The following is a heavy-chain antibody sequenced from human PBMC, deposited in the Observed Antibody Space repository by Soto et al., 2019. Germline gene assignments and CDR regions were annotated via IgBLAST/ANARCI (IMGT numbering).Heavy chain of an antibody. J-gene: IGHJ6*02. CDR2: IYPGDSDT. D-gene: IGHD2-15*01. CDR1: GYSFTSYW. Sequence: GESLKISCKGSGYSFTSYWIGWVRQMPGKGLEWMGIIYPGDSDTRYSPSFQGQVTISADKSIGTAYLQWSSLKASDTAMYYCARPQCSGGSCHYYYGMDVWGQGTTVTGSS. V-gene: IGHV5-51*01. CDR3: ARPQCSGGSCHYYYGMDV.